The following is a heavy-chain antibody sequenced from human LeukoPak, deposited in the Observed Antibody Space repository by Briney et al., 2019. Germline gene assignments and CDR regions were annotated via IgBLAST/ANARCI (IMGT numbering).Heavy chain of an antibody. CDR1: GFTFSSYS. CDR3: AREVRLNNWFDP. J-gene: IGHJ5*02. D-gene: IGHD1-1*01. V-gene: IGHV3-21*01. CDR2: ISSSSSYI. Sequence: GGSLRLSCAASGFTFSSYSMNWVRQAPGKGLEWVSSISSSSSYIYYADSVKGRFTISRDNAKNSLYLQMNGLRAEDTAVYYCAREVRLNNWFDPWGQGTLVTVSS.